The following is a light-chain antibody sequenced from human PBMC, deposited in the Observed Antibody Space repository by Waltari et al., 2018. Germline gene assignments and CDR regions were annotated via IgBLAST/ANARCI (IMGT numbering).Light chain of an antibody. CDR1: QSISNW. CDR2: KAS. Sequence: DIQMPQFPPPRSPSVGDRVTITCRTSQSISNWLAWNQQKPGKTPKLLIYKASSLESGVPSRFSGSGSGTEFTLTISSLQPDDFATYYCQQYDSYPWTFGQGTKVEIK. J-gene: IGKJ1*01. CDR3: QQYDSYPWT. V-gene: IGKV1-5*03.